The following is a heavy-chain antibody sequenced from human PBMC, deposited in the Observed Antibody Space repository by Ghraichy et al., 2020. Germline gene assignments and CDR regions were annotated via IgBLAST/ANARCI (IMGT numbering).Heavy chain of an antibody. CDR1: GFSIITYE. CDR2: INPSGATT. CDR3: ARDEARGVGQYGMDV. J-gene: IGHJ6*01. Sequence: GGSLRLSCAASGFSIITYEMIWVRQAPGKGLEWVSYINPSGATTHYADSVKGRFTISRDDAKNSLYLQMTSLRAEDTAVYYCARDEARGVGQYGMDVWGRGTTVTVCS. V-gene: IGHV3-48*03. D-gene: IGHD3-10*01.